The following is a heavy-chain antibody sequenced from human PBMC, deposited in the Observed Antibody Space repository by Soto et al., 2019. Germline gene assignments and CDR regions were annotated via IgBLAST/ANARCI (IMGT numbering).Heavy chain of an antibody. CDR1: GGSITTTNW. D-gene: IGHD6-19*01. J-gene: IGHJ4*02. V-gene: IGHV4-4*02. Sequence: QVQLQESGPGLVKPSGTLSLTCAVSGGSITTTNWWSWVRQPPGKGLEWIGEIYHSGSTNYNPSLMSRVTISVDKSKNMFSLKLSSVTAADTALYYCARGRGAGAGNLGYWGQGILVTVSS. CDR3: ARGRGAGAGNLGY. CDR2: IYHSGST.